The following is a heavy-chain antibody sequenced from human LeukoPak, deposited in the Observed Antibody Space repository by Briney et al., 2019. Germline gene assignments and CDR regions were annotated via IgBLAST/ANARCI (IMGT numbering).Heavy chain of an antibody. CDR3: ARVAGYSSALDSFDI. V-gene: IGHV3-72*01. D-gene: IGHD6-19*01. J-gene: IGHJ3*02. Sequence: GGSLRLSCAASGFTFSDHYMDWVRQAPGKGLEWVGRTRNKANSYTTEYAASVKGRFTISRDDSKNSLYLQMNSLKTEDTAVYYCARVAGYSSALDSFDIWGQGTMVTVSS. CDR1: GFTFSDHY. CDR2: TRNKANSYTT.